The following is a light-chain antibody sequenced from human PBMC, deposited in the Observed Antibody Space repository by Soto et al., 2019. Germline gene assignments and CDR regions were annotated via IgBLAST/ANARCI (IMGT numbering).Light chain of an antibody. CDR3: QQYYSTPPALT. CDR2: WAS. CDR1: QSVLYSSNNKNY. Sequence: DIVMTQYPDSLAVSLGERATINCKSSQSVLYSSNNKNYLAWYQQKPGQPPKLLIYWASTRESGVPDRFSGSGSVTDFTRIISILQAEDVAVYYSQQYYSTPPALTFGGGTKVEIK. J-gene: IGKJ4*01. V-gene: IGKV4-1*01.